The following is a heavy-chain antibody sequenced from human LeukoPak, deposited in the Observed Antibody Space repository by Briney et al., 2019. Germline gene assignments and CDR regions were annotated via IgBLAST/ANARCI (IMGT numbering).Heavy chain of an antibody. CDR2: MTSSSDYM. J-gene: IGHJ4*02. D-gene: IGHD3-22*01. CDR1: GFTFSTYS. V-gene: IGHV3-21*01. Sequence: GGSLRLSCAASGFTFSTYSMNWVRQAPGKGLEWVSSMTSSSDYMAYADSVKGRFTISRDNAQNSLYLQMTSLRAEDTAVYYCARETRTYESDCWGQGTLVTVSS. CDR3: ARETRTYESDC.